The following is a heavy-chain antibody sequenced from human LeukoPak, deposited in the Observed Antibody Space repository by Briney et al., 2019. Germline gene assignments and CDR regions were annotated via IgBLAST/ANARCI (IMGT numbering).Heavy chain of an antibody. CDR2: ISFDGSNK. J-gene: IGHJ4*02. Sequence: PGGSLRLSCAASGFTFSNYAMHWVRQAPGKGLEWVAVISFDGSNKYYADSVKGRFTISRDNFRNTLYLQMSNLGAEDTAVYYCARDKQWLAFDYWGQGTLVTVSS. CDR3: ARDKQWLAFDY. D-gene: IGHD6-19*01. CDR1: GFTFSNYA. V-gene: IGHV3-30-3*01.